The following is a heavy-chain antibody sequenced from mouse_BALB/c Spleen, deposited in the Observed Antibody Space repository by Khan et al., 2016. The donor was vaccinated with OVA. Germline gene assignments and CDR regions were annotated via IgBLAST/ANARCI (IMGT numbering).Heavy chain of an antibody. CDR2: INTYTGEP. D-gene: IGHD2-10*01. V-gene: IGHV9-3-1*01. Sequence: QIQLVQSGPELKTPGETVKISCKASGYTFTNYGMNWVKQSPGKALKWMGWINTYTGEPTYAADFKGRFAFSLETSASTAYLQINNLTDEDTATFFCARPPYFSYAMDHGGQGTSVTVAS. CDR1: GYTFTNYG. J-gene: IGHJ4*01. CDR3: ARPPYFSYAMDH.